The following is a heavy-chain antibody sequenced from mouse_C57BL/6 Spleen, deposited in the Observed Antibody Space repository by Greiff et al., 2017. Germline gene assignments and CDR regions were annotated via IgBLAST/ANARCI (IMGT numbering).Heavy chain of an antibody. CDR3: ARGGLRGGYFDV. J-gene: IGHJ1*03. V-gene: IGHV1-47*01. Sequence: QVQLKESGAELVKPGASVKMSCKASGYTFTTYPIEWMKQNHGKSLEWIGNFHPYNDDTKYNEKFKGKATLTVEKSSSTVYLELSRLTSDDSAVYYCARGGLRGGYFDVWGTGTTVTVSS. D-gene: IGHD3-1*01. CDR1: GYTFTTYP. CDR2: FHPYNDDT.